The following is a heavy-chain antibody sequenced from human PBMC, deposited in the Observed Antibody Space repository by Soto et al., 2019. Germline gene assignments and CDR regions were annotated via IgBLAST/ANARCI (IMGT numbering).Heavy chain of an antibody. CDR1: GFTFTNYA. J-gene: IGHJ4*02. CDR3: ARDLFLQGYYGSGNYCALDY. CDR2: ISGSGTTT. D-gene: IGHD3-10*01. V-gene: IGHV3-23*01. Sequence: EVQLLESGGGLVQPGGSLRLSCAASGFTFTNYAMNWVRQAPGKGLEWVSSISGSGTTTYYADSVQGRFTISRDNSRHTLYLEMNSLRAEDTAVYYCARDLFLQGYYGSGNYCALDYWGQGTLVPVSS.